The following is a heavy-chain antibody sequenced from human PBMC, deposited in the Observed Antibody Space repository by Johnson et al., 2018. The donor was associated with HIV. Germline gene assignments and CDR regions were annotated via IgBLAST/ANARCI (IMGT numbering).Heavy chain of an antibody. CDR2: IRYDGSNK. J-gene: IGHJ3*02. V-gene: IGHV3-30*02. CDR3: AKVDTAMVNAFDI. D-gene: IGHD5-18*01. Sequence: QVQLVESGGGVVQPGGSLRLSCAASGFTFSSYGMHWVRQAPGKGLEGVAFIRYDGSNKYYADSVKGRFTISRDNSKNTLYLQMNSLRAEDTAVYYCAKVDTAMVNAFDIWGQGTMVTVSS. CDR1: GFTFSSYG.